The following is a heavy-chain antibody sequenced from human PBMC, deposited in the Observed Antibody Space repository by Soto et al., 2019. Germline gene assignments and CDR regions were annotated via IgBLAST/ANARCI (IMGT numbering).Heavy chain of an antibody. Sequence: EVQLLESGGGLVQPGGSLRLSCAASGFTFSRHGMSWVRQAPGKGLEWVSALTSSGGTTYYADSVKGRFTISRDNSKNTLYLQMNSLIVEDTAVYYCAEVMGGWVTQFYFDYWGQGALVTVSS. V-gene: IGHV3-23*01. J-gene: IGHJ4*02. CDR1: GFTFSRHG. CDR3: AEVMGGWVTQFYFDY. D-gene: IGHD2-21*02. CDR2: LTSSGGTT.